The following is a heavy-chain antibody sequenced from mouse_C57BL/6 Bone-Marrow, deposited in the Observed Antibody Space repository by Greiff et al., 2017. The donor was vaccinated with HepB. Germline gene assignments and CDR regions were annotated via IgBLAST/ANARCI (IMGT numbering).Heavy chain of an antibody. CDR1: GYAFSSSW. CDR2: IYPGDGDT. Sequence: VKLMESGPELVKPGASVKISCKASGYAFSSSWMNWVKQRPGKGLEWIGRIYPGDGDTNYNGKFKGKATLTADKSSSTAYMQLSSLTSEDSAVYFCARFTTVVALYAMDYWGQGTSVTVSS. V-gene: IGHV1-82*01. D-gene: IGHD1-1*01. CDR3: ARFTTVVALYAMDY. J-gene: IGHJ4*01.